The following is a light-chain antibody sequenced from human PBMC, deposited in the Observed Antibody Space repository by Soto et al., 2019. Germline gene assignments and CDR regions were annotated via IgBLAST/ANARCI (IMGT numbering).Light chain of an antibody. CDR2: GDY. V-gene: IGLV1-44*01. CDR3: AAWDYSLNAYV. Sequence: QSVLTQPPSASGTPGQRVSISCSGSSSNIGSEAVNWFQHLPGTTPKLLIYGDYQRPSGVPDRFSGSRSGTSASLPISGLQSQDEADYYCAAWDYSLNAYVFGTGTKLTVL. CDR1: SSNIGSEA. J-gene: IGLJ1*01.